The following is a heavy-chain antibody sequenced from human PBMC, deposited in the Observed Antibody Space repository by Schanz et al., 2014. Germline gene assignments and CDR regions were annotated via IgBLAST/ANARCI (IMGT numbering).Heavy chain of an antibody. J-gene: IGHJ3*02. V-gene: IGHV1-69*02. CDR3: ARGGGPEDVFDI. CDR2: IIPILGIA. Sequence: QVQLVQSGAEVKKPGSSVKVSCTASGGTFSSYTISWVRQAPGQGLEWMGRIIPILGIANYAQNFQGRVTITADKSTSTAYMELTSLRSEDTAVYYWARGGGPEDVFDIWGQGTILTVSS. D-gene: IGHD2-15*01. CDR1: GGTFSSYT.